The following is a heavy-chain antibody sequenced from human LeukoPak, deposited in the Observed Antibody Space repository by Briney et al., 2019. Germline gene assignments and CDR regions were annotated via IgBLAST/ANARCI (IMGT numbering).Heavy chain of an antibody. CDR2: INHSGST. Sequence: SETLSLTCAVYGGSFSGYYWSWIRQPPGKGLEWIGEINHSGSTNYNPSLKSRVTISVDTSKNQFSLKLSSVTAADTAVYYCARGGELYPIGWWGQGTLVTVSS. J-gene: IGHJ4*02. D-gene: IGHD3-10*01. V-gene: IGHV4-34*01. CDR3: ARGGELYPIGW. CDR1: GGSFSGYY.